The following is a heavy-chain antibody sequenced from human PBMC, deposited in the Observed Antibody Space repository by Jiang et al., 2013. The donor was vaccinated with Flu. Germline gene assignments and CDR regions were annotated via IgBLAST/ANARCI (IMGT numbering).Heavy chain of an antibody. CDR1: GDSVSSNRAA. D-gene: IGHD6-19*01. V-gene: IGHV6-1*01. CDR2: TYYRSKWYN. CDR3: ARGVAVGDTVPFNWFDP. J-gene: IGHJ5*02. Sequence: QTLSLEPGAISGDSVSSNRAAWNWIRQSPMRGLEWLGRTYYRSKWYNDYAVSVESRITIKSDTFKNQFSLHLNSVTPEDTAIYYCARGVAVGDTVPFNWFDPWGQGALVTVSS.